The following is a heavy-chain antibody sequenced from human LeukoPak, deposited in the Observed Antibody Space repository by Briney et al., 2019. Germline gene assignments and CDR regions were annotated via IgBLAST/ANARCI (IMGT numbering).Heavy chain of an antibody. D-gene: IGHD3-9*01. CDR3: AKDPFLTGYFKGDY. J-gene: IGHJ4*02. CDR1: GFTFSSYA. Sequence: GGSLRLSCAASGFTFSSYAMSWVRRVQGRGLGWFSAISGSGGSTYYADSVKGRFTISRDNSKNTLYLQMNSLRAEDTAVYYCAKDPFLTGYFKGDYWGQGTLVTVSS. CDR2: ISGSGGST. V-gene: IGHV3-23*01.